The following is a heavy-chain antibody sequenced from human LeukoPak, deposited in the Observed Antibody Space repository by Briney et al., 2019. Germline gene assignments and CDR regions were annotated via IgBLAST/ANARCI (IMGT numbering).Heavy chain of an antibody. J-gene: IGHJ6*03. CDR1: GFTFSNYG. CDR2: ISGSGGST. CDR3: ANGYCTNGVCYPYYYYYMDV. D-gene: IGHD2-8*01. V-gene: IGHV3-23*01. Sequence: GGSLRLSCAASGFTFSNYGMNWVRQAPGKGLEWVSAISGSGGSTYYADSVKGRFTISRDNSKNTLYLQMNRLRAEETAVYYCANGYCTNGVCYPYYYYYMDVWGKGTTVTVSS.